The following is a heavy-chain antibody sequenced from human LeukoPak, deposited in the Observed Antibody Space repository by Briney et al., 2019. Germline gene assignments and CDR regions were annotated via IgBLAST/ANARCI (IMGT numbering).Heavy chain of an antibody. Sequence: PGASLRLSCVASGFTFRDYSMAWVRQLPGGGLEWVSAIARDDFTVYPDPLKGRFTISRDNSRNTLYLQMNTLRAEDTAVYYCVKERDRGTDVAEDFDFWGQGTMVTVSS. CDR3: VKERDRGTDVAEDFDF. CDR2: IARDDFT. V-gene: IGHV3-23*01. D-gene: IGHD6-19*01. J-gene: IGHJ4*02. CDR1: GFTFRDYS.